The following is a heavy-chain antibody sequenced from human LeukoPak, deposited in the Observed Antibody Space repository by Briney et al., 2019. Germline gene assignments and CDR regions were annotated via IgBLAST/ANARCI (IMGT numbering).Heavy chain of an antibody. Sequence: SETLSLTCTVSGVSISSSYSYWGWIRQPPGMGLEWIGSIYYTGNTYYNASLKSQVSISIDTSKNQFSLKLTSVTAADTAVYYCASQTGSGLFILPGGQGTLVTVSS. V-gene: IGHV4-39*01. J-gene: IGHJ4*02. CDR1: GVSISSSYSY. D-gene: IGHD3-10*01. CDR3: ASQTGSGLFILP. CDR2: IYYTGNT.